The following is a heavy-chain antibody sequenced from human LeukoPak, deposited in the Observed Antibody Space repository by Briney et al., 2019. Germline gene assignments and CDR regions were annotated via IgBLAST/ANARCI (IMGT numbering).Heavy chain of an antibody. CDR3: ARYNGYAGDYFDY. CDR2: TYYSGNT. V-gene: IGHV4-59*08. D-gene: IGHD5-12*01. CDR1: GGSITPYY. J-gene: IGHJ4*02. Sequence: PSETLSLTCTVSGGSITPYYWGWIRQPPGKGLEWIGYTYYSGNTNYNSSLKSRVTMSVDTSKNQFSLKLTSVTAADTAVYYCARYNGYAGDYFDYWGQGTLVSVSS.